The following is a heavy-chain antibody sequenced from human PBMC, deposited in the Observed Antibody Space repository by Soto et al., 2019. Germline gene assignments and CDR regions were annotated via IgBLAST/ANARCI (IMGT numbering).Heavy chain of an antibody. D-gene: IGHD3-3*01. CDR2: IYNGGSP. V-gene: IGHV4-59*01. CDR1: GGSISTDY. CDR3: ARGEWFLRGYGMDV. Sequence: QVQLQESGPGLVKASETLSLTCTVSGGSISTDYWSWIRQPPGKILEYIGFIYNGGSPNYSPSLDSRVTISPDTSKNQFSLTLSSVTAADTAVYYCARGEWFLRGYGMDVWGRGTTVTVS. J-gene: IGHJ6*02.